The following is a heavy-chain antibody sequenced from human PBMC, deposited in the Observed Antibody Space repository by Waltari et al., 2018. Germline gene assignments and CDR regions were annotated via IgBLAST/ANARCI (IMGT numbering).Heavy chain of an antibody. CDR1: GFTFGDYA. Sequence: EVQLVASGGGLVQPGRSLRLSCVGSGFTFGDYAMYWVRQRPGKGREWVSGIGWNSGAIGYADSVRGRFTTYRDNAKKSLYLQMGRLRPEDTALYYCVKGGWGFGAFYEQHWGQGIQVTVSS. CDR2: IGWNSGAI. CDR3: VKGGWGFGAFYEQH. D-gene: IGHD3-10*01. J-gene: IGHJ4*02. V-gene: IGHV3-9*01.